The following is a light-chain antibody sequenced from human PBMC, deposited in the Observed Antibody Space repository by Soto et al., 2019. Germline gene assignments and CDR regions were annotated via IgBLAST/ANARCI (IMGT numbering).Light chain of an antibody. Sequence: DIQLTQSPSFLSASVGDRVTITCRASQGISSYLAWYQQKPGKAPKLLIYAASTLQSGVPSRFSGSGSGTEFTLTITDLQPEDFGTYYCQQSYRTPHTFGQGTKLETK. CDR2: AAS. CDR1: QGISSY. CDR3: QQSYRTPHT. V-gene: IGKV1-9*01. J-gene: IGKJ2*01.